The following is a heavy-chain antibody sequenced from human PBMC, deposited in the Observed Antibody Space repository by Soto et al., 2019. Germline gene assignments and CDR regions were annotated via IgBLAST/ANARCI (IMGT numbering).Heavy chain of an antibody. Sequence: ASVKVSCKASGFTFTSSAVQWVRQARGQRLEWIGWIVVGSGNTNYAQKFQERVTITRDMSTSTAYMELSSLRSEDTAVYYCAADSALNYYDSSGYSDDSFDIWGQGTMVTGSS. CDR3: AADSALNYYDSSGYSDDSFDI. J-gene: IGHJ3*02. V-gene: IGHV1-58*01. CDR1: GFTFTSSA. D-gene: IGHD3-22*01. CDR2: IVVGSGNT.